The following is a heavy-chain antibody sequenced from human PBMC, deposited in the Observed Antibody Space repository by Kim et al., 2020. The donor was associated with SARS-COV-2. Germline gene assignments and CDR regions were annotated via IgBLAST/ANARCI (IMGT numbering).Heavy chain of an antibody. CDR3: ARLNGGVIGHFDY. J-gene: IGHJ4*02. D-gene: IGHD3-22*01. Sequence: SPSFQGQVTISADKSISTAYLQWSSLKASDTAMYYCARLNGGVIGHFDYWGQGTLVTVSS. V-gene: IGHV5-51*01.